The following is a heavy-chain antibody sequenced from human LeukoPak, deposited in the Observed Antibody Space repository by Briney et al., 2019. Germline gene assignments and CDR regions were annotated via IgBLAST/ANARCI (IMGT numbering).Heavy chain of an antibody. CDR2: IYYSGST. J-gene: IGHJ4*02. CDR1: GGSISSYY. D-gene: IGHD1-26*01. Sequence: SETLSLTCTVSGGSISSYYWIWIRQPPGKGLEWSGYIYYSGSTNYNPSLKSRVTISVDTSKNQFSLKLSSVTAADTAVYYCARSVYSGSYHPFDYWGQRTLVTVSS. V-gene: IGHV4-59*01. CDR3: ARSVYSGSYHPFDY.